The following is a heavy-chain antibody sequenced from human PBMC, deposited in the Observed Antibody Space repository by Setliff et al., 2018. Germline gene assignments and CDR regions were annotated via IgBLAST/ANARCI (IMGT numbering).Heavy chain of an antibody. CDR2: INVNVDST. CDR3: ARDNWVDSVMVTEKGEY. CDR1: GFTFRTSA. Sequence: GGSLRLSCAASGFTFRTSAMNWVRQAPGKGLEWVAYINVNVDSTYYADSVKGRVYISRDDAKGTVYLQMNRLRAEDTAVYYCARDNWVDSVMVTEKGEYWGQGTLVTVSS. D-gene: IGHD5-18*01. V-gene: IGHV3-48*01. J-gene: IGHJ4*02.